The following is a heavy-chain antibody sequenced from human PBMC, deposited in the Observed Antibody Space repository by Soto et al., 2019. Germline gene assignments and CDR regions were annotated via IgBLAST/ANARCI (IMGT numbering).Heavy chain of an antibody. J-gene: IGHJ5*02. D-gene: IGHD2-2*02. CDR2: IHYSGTT. CDR1: GASIGSYD. V-gene: IGHV4-59*01. Sequence: PSETKPLCCTFSGASIGSYDWSWTRQPPGKGLEWIGYIHYSGTTNYNPSLKSRVTMSVDTSKDQLSLKLSSVTAADTAVYYCARYTRNWFDPWGQGTLVTVSS. CDR3: ARYTRNWFDP.